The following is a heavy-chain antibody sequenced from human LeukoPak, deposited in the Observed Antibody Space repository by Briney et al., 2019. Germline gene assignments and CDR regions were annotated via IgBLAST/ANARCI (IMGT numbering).Heavy chain of an antibody. CDR3: ARDQITMVRGVKVDWYFDL. D-gene: IGHD3-10*01. V-gene: IGHV4-38-2*02. CDR1: GYSISSGYY. J-gene: IGHJ2*01. Sequence: PSETLSLTCTVSGYSISSGYYWGWIRQPPGKGLAWIGSIYHSGSTYYNPSLKSRVTISVDTSKNQFSLKLSSVTAADTAVYYCARDQITMVRGVKVDWYFDLWGRGTLVTVSS. CDR2: IYHSGST.